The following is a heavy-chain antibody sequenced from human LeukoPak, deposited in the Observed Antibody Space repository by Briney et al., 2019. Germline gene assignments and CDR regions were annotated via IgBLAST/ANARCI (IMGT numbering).Heavy chain of an antibody. V-gene: IGHV3-33*01. CDR1: GFTFSSYG. D-gene: IGHD3-10*01. CDR3: ARASPLYGSGSYLLDY. Sequence: GGSLRLSCAASGFTFSSYGMHWVRQAPAKGLEWVAVIWYDGSNKYYADSVKGRFTISRDNSKNTLYLQMNSLRAEDTAVYYCARASPLYGSGSYLLDYWGQGTLVTVSS. J-gene: IGHJ4*02. CDR2: IWYDGSNK.